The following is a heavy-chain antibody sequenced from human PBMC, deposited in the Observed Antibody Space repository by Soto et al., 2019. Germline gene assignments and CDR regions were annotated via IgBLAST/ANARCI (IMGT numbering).Heavy chain of an antibody. V-gene: IGHV3-53*01. CDR3: ARGRLTGKNNWFDP. CDR1: WFTGSSSY. J-gene: IGHJ5*02. D-gene: IGHD3-9*01. CDR2: VYDDGRT. Sequence: GGSLRLSCAASWFTGSSSYMSWVRQAPGKGLEWVSVVYDDGRTSFADSVKGRFIISRDNPKNTLYLQMNSLRAEDTAVYYCARGRLTGKNNWFDPWGQGVLVTVSS.